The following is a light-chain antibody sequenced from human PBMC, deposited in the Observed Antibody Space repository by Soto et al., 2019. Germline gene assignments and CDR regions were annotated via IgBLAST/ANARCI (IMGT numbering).Light chain of an antibody. CDR2: AAS. V-gene: IGKV3-20*01. CDR3: QNHGTT. Sequence: FVLTQSPGNLSLSPGERFTLSCKVSQSVTNSELAWYQQKPGQAPRLLIYAASSRATGIPDRFSGGGSGTDFTLTISRLEPEDSAVYYCQNHGTTFGQGTTGDIK. CDR1: QSVTNSE. J-gene: IGKJ1*01.